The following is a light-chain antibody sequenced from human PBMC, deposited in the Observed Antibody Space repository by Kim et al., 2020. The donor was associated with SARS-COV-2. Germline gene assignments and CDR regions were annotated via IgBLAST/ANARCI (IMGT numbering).Light chain of an antibody. Sequence: VSPRGRATLFCRASHSVSSNLAWYQQIPGQSPRLLIYGASTRATGIPARFSGTGSETEFTLFISSLQSEDSAVYYCQEYNTWPRYTFGQGTKLEI. CDR1: HSVSSN. CDR2: GAS. CDR3: QEYNTWPRYT. J-gene: IGKJ2*01. V-gene: IGKV3-15*01.